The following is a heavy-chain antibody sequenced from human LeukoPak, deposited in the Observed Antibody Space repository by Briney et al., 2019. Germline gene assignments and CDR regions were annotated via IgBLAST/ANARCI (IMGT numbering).Heavy chain of an antibody. CDR2: IYHSGST. CDR1: GGSISSGGYY. CDR3: ARDYCSSTSCYGYFQH. V-gene: IGHV4-30-2*01. Sequence: SETLSLTCTVSGGSISSGGYYWSWIRQPPGKGLEWIGYIYHSGSTYYNPSLKSRVTISVDRSKNQFSLKLSSVTAADTAVYYCARDYCSSTSCYGYFQHWGQGTLVTVSS. D-gene: IGHD2-2*01. J-gene: IGHJ1*01.